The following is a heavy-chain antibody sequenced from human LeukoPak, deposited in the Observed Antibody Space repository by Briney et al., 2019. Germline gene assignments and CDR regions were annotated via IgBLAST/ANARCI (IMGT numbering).Heavy chain of an antibody. CDR1: GFTVSSNY. CDR3: TGYSSSWYVQH. J-gene: IGHJ1*01. D-gene: IGHD6-13*01. V-gene: IGHV3-66*01. CDR2: IYSGGST. Sequence: GGSLRLSCAASGFTVSSNYMSWVRQAPGKGLEWVSVIYSGGSTYYADSVKGRFTISRDNSKNTLYLQMNSLRAEDTAVYYCTGYSSSWYVQHWGQGTLVTVSS.